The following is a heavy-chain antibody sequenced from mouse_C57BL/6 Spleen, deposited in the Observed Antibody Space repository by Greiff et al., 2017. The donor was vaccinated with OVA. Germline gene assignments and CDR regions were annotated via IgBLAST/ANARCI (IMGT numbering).Heavy chain of an antibody. CDR1: GFNIKDDY. CDR2: IDPENGDT. CDR3: TTSYSNYGY. D-gene: IGHD2-5*01. J-gene: IGHJ2*01. Sequence: EVHLVESGAELVRPGASVKLSCTASGFNIKDDYMHWVKQRPEQGLEWIGWIDPENGDTEYASKFQGKATITADTSSNTAYLQLSSLTSEDTAVYYCTTSYSNYGYWGQGTTLTVSS. V-gene: IGHV14-4*01.